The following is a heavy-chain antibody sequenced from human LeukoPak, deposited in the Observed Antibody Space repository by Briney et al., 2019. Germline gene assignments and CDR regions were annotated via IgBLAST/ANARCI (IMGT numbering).Heavy chain of an antibody. D-gene: IGHD3-10*01. CDR3: AGTPWFGELTLDY. CDR2: IVVGSGNT. V-gene: IGHV1-58*02. J-gene: IGHJ4*02. Sequence: SVKVSCKASGFTFTRSTIQWVRQARGQRLEWIGWIVVGSGNTNYAQKFQERVIITRDMSTTTVYMELSSLRSEDTAVYYCAGTPWFGELTLDYWGQGTLVTVSS. CDR1: GFTFTRST.